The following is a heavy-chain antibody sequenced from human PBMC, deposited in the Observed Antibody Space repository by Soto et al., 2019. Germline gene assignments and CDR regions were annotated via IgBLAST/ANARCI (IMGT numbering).Heavy chain of an antibody. D-gene: IGHD6-6*01. CDR1: GFTFSTYN. J-gene: IGHJ4*02. CDR3: ARHYPSSSRHIDH. CDR2: VSSGSSNI. Sequence: EVELVESGGGLVKPGESLKLSCAASGFTFSTYNMIWVRQAPGKGLEWLASVSSGSSNIYYAASVKGRFTISRDNAQNSQLLQMNSLSAADKDVYYCARHYPSSSRHIDHWGQGTLVTVSA. V-gene: IGHV3-21*01.